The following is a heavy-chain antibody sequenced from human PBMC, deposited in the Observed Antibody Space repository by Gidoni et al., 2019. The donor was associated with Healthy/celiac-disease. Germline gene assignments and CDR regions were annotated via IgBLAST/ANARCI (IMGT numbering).Heavy chain of an antibody. CDR1: GGSFSGYS. CDR3: GGGSPGGNFPDY. J-gene: IGHJ4*02. D-gene: IGHD3-16*01. Sequence: QVQLQPWGAGLLKPSETLSLTCAVYGGSFSGYSWSWIRQPPGTGLEWMGEINHSGSTNYKPAPKGRGNISGEKAKKQFSLKVRAVTAADTAVDYGGGGSPGGNFPDYWGQGTPGTVSS. CDR2: INHSGST. V-gene: IGHV4-34*01.